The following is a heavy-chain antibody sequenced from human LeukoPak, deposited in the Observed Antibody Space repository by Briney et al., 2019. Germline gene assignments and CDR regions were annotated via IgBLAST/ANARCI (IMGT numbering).Heavy chain of an antibody. CDR1: GFTFSSYA. CDR2: ISGSGGST. D-gene: IGHD2-2*02. J-gene: IGHJ6*02. V-gene: IGHV3-23*01. CDR3: AREGKRVVPAAIPLEYYYYGMDV. Sequence: AGGSLRLSCAASGFTFSSYAMSWVRQAPGKGLEWVSAISGSGGSTYYADSVKGRFTISRDNSKNTLYLQMNSLRSEDTAVYYCAREGKRVVPAAIPLEYYYYGMDVWGQGTTVTVSS.